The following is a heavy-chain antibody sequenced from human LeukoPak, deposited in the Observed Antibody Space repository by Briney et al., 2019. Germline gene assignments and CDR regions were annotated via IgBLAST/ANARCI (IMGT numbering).Heavy chain of an antibody. CDR2: IYPRDGST. CDR1: GYTFTSNY. J-gene: IGHJ4*02. CDR3: ARDQEGFDY. V-gene: IGHV1-46*01. Sequence: ASVKVSCKASGYTFTSNYIHWVRQAPGQGLEWMGMIYPRDGSTSYAQKFQGRVTVTRDTSRSTVHMELSGLRSGDTAVYYCARDQEGFDYWGQGTLVAVSS.